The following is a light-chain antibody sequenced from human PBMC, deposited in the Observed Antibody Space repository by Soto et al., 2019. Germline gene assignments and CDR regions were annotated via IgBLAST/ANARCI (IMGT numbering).Light chain of an antibody. J-gene: IGLJ2*01. V-gene: IGLV1-44*01. Sequence: QSVLTQPPSASGTPGQRVTISCSGGSSNIGTYTVSWYQQFPETAPKLLTYGNNQRPSGVPDRFSGSKSGTSASLSISGLQSDDEADYYCAAWDDGLNGPIFGGGTKLTVL. CDR3: AAWDDGLNGPI. CDR2: GNN. CDR1: SSNIGTYT.